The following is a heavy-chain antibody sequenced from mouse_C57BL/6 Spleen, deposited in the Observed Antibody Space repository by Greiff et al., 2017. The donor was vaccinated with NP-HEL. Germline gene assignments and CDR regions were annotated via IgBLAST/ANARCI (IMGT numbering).Heavy chain of an antibody. CDR2: IDPSDSYT. CDR3: ARNYGSSSLNY. J-gene: IGHJ2*01. Sequence: QVQLQQPGAELVKPGASVKLSCKASGYTFTSYWMQWVKQRPGQGLEWIGEIDPSDSYTNYNQKFKGKATLTVDTSSSTAYMQLSSLTSEDSAVYYCARNYGSSSLNYWGQGTTLTVSS. D-gene: IGHD1-1*01. V-gene: IGHV1-50*01. CDR1: GYTFTSYW.